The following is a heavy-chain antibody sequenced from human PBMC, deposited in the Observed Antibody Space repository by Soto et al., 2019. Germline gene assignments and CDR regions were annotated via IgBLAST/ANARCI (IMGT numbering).Heavy chain of an antibody. V-gene: IGHV3-33*01. D-gene: IGHD6-19*01. CDR3: ARDRYSSGWFNDY. CDR1: GFTFSSYG. CDR2: IWYDGSNK. Sequence: GGSLRLSCAASGFTFSSYGMHWVRQAPGKGLEWVAVIWYDGSNKYYADSVKGLFTFSRDFSKNTLFLQMNSLRAEDTAVYYCARDRYSSGWFNDYWGQGTLVTVSS. J-gene: IGHJ4*02.